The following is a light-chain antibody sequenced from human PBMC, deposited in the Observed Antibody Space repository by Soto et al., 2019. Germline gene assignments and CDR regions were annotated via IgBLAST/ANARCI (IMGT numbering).Light chain of an antibody. CDR1: SSDVGGYIY. CDR3: SSYTSSSTWV. J-gene: IGLJ3*02. Sequence: QSALTQPASVSGSPGQSITISCTGTSSDVGGYIYVSWYQQHPGKAPKLIIYEVSKRPSGVSNRFSGSKSGNTASLTISGLQAEDEADYYCSSYTSSSTWVFGGGTKLTVL. V-gene: IGLV2-14*01. CDR2: EVS.